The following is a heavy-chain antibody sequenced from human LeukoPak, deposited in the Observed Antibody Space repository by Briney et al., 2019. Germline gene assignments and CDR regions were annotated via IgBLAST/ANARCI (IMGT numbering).Heavy chain of an antibody. CDR3: ARVRHGVYSGSYFDY. V-gene: IGHV3-53*01. CDR1: SFSGSTRY. CDR2: IYNAGRT. D-gene: IGHD1-26*01. Sequence: PGGSPRLVWAPASFSGSTRYMSWVRQAPGEGLEWVSVIYNAGRTYYGDSVKGRFTISIDNSKHTLFLRMNSPRAGYTGVHYGARVRHGVYSGSYFDYWRQGTLATVSS. J-gene: IGHJ4*02.